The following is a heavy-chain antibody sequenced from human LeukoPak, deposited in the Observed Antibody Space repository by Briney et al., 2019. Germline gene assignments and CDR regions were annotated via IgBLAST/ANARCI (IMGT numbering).Heavy chain of an antibody. Sequence: SETLSLTCTVSGGSISSYYWSWIRQPPGKGLEWIGYIYYSGSTNYNPSLKSRVTISVDKSKNQFSLKLSSVTAADTAVYYCARGLSQQLVRGWFDPWGQGTLVTVSS. CDR3: ARGLSQQLVRGWFDP. V-gene: IGHV4-59*12. J-gene: IGHJ5*02. CDR2: IYYSGST. D-gene: IGHD6-13*01. CDR1: GGSISSYY.